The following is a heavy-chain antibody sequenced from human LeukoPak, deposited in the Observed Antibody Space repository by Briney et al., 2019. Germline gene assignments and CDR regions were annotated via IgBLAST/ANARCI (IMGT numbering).Heavy chain of an antibody. CDR2: INPNSGGT. V-gene: IGHV1-2*02. CDR3: AREGYCSSTSCYNDY. CDR1: GYTFTSYG. Sequence: ASVKVSCKASGYTFTSYGISWVRQAPGQGLEWMGWINPNSGGTNYAQKFQGRVTMTRDTSISTAYMELSRLRSDDTAVYYCAREGYCSSTSCYNDYWGQGTLVTVSS. D-gene: IGHD2-2*02. J-gene: IGHJ4*02.